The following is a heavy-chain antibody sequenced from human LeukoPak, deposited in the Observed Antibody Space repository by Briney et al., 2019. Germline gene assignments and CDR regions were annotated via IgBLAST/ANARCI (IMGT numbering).Heavy chain of an antibody. CDR2: ISYRGST. CDR3: ARATKRQLLGAFDI. Sequence: SETLSLTCTVSGGSMSSYYWSWIRQFPGKGLEWIGYISYRGSTSYNPSLNSRVSISLDTSKNQLSLRLNSVTAADTAVYYCARATKRQLLGAFDIWGQGSMVTVSS. J-gene: IGHJ3*02. CDR1: GGSMSSYY. D-gene: IGHD1-1*01. V-gene: IGHV4-59*01.